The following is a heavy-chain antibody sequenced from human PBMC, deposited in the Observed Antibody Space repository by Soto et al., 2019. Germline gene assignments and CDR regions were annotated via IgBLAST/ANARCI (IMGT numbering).Heavy chain of an antibody. CDR3: ARAYCGGDCYSGDAFDI. V-gene: IGHV1-8*01. D-gene: IGHD2-21*02. CDR2: MNPNSGNA. CDR1: GYTFTSYD. Sequence: QVQLVQSGAEVKKPGASVKASCKASGYTFTSYDINWVRQATGQGLEWMGWMNPNSGNAGYAQKFKGGVTMTRNTSIRTAYMELSSLRSEDTAVYYCARAYCGGDCYSGDAFDIWGQGTMVTVSS. J-gene: IGHJ3*02.